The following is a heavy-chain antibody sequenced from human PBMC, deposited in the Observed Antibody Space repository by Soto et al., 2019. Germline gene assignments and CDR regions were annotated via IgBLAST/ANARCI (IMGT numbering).Heavy chain of an antibody. CDR3: AREGSPKPGHDY. Sequence: GGSLRLSCAASGFTFSSYSMNWVRQAPGKGLEWVSSISSSSSYIYYADSVKGRFTISRDNAKNSLYLQMNSLRAEDTAVYYCAREGSPKPGHDYWGQGTLVTVSS. V-gene: IGHV3-21*01. CDR1: GFTFSSYS. J-gene: IGHJ4*02. CDR2: ISSSSSYI. D-gene: IGHD1-26*01.